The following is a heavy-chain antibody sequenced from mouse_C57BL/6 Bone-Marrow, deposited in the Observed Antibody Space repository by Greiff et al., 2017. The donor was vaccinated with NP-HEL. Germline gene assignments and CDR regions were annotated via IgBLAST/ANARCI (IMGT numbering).Heavy chain of an antibody. CDR3: ARHGHYDYDGDAMDY. CDR1: GFSLTSYG. J-gene: IGHJ4*01. Sequence: VKLMESGPGLVAPSQSLSITCTVSGFSLTSYGVHWVRQPPGKGLEWLVVIWSDGSTTYNSALKSRLSISKDNSKSQVFLKMNSLQTDDTAMYYCARHGHYDYDGDAMDYWGQGTSVTVSS. D-gene: IGHD2-4*01. V-gene: IGHV2-6-1*01. CDR2: IWSDGST.